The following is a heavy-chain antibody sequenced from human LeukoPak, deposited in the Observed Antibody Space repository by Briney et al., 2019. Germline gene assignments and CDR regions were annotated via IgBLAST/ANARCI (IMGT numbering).Heavy chain of an antibody. CDR3: VRGMGGGVSNFDY. Sequence: PGGSLRLSCAASGFTFSDYYMGWIRQAPGKGLDWVSYISFSGSTIYYADSVKGRFIISRDTAKNSLYLQMNSLRAEDTAVYYCVRGMGGGVSNFDYWGQGTLVTVSS. V-gene: IGHV3-11*04. D-gene: IGHD3-16*01. CDR1: GFTFSDYY. CDR2: ISFSGSTI. J-gene: IGHJ4*02.